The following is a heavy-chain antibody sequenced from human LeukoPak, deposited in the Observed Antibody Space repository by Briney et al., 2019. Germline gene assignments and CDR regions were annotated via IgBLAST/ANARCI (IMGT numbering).Heavy chain of an antibody. CDR3: ARDRYSSGWVYNWFDP. Sequence: GASVKVSCKASGYTFTSYSMHWVRQAPGQRLEWMGCINAGNGNTKYSQKFQGRVTITRDTSASTAYMELSSLRSEDTAVYYCARDRYSSGWVYNWFDPWGQGTLVTVSS. CDR1: GYTFTSYS. J-gene: IGHJ5*02. CDR2: INAGNGNT. D-gene: IGHD6-19*01. V-gene: IGHV1-3*01.